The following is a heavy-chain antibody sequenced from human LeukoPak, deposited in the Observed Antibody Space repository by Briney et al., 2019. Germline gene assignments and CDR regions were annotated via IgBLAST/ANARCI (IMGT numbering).Heavy chain of an antibody. CDR1: GYTFTNYY. CDR3: ARDWNRYAY. Sequence: ASVKVSCKASGYTFTNYYMHWVRQAPGQGLEWMGVINPSGGGTTYAQKFQGRVTMTRDMSTYTVYMELSSLRSEDTAVYYCARDWNRYAYWGQGTLVTVSS. D-gene: IGHD1-1*01. CDR2: INPSGGGT. J-gene: IGHJ4*02. V-gene: IGHV1-46*01.